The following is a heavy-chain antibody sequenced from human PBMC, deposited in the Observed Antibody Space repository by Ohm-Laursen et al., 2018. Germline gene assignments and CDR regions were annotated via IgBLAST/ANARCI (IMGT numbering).Heavy chain of an antibody. D-gene: IGHD3-10*01. CDR1: GFTFSSYG. Sequence: SLRLSCAASGFTFSSYGMHWVRQAPGKGLEWVANIKQDGSDKNYVDSAKGRFTISRDNSKKKLYLQMNSLRVEDTAVYYCASGSCSSSASAFDMWGQGTLVTVSS. CDR3: ASGSCSSSASAFDM. J-gene: IGHJ3*02. CDR2: IKQDGSDK. V-gene: IGHV3-7*01.